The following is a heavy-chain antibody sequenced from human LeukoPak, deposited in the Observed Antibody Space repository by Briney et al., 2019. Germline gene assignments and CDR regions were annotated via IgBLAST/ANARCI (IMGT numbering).Heavy chain of an antibody. CDR2: IYPGDSDT. Sequence: GESLKIPCKGSGYSFTNYWIGWVRQMPGKGLEWMGIIYPGDSDTKYSLSFQGQVTISVDKSIGSAYLQWSSLKASDTAMYYCARRATNEYFDLWGRGTLVTVHS. V-gene: IGHV5-51*01. D-gene: IGHD1-1*01. J-gene: IGHJ2*01. CDR3: ARRATNEYFDL. CDR1: GYSFTNYW.